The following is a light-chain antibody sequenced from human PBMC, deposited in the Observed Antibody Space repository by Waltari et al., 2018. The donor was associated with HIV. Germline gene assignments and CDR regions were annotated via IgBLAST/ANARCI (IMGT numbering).Light chain of an antibody. V-gene: IGLV2-14*01. CDR3: TSYTSSSTVL. CDR2: EVT. Sequence: QSALTQPASVSGSPGQSITISCTRTNSDVGGYDYVSWYQQHPGNAPNLIIYEVTYRPSGVSNRFSGSKSGNTASLTISGLQAEDEADYYCTSYTSSSTVLFGGGTK. J-gene: IGLJ2*01. CDR1: NSDVGGYDY.